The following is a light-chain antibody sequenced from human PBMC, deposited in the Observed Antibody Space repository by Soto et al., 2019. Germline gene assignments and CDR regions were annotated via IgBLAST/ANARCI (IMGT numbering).Light chain of an antibody. CDR1: NIGGKS. Sequence: SYELTQTSSVSVAPGQTARISCGGNNIGGKSVHWYQQKPGQAPVVVVYDDSDRPSGIPERFSGSNSGNTATLTISRVEAXXXXDYHCQVWDDNSDHHVFGTGTKLTVL. J-gene: IGLJ1*01. V-gene: IGLV3-21*02. CDR2: DDS. CDR3: QVWDDNSDHHV.